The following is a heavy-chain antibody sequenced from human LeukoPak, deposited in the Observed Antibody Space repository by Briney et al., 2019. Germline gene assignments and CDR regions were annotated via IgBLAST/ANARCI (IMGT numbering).Heavy chain of an antibody. V-gene: IGHV1-3*01. J-gene: IGHJ4*02. D-gene: IGHD5-24*01. CDR1: EYTFSTYT. Sequence: ASVKVSCTASEYTFSTYTVHWVRQAPGQRLEWMGWINAGNGNTKYSQNFQGRVSITRDTSASTAYMEMSSLRCEDTAVYYCAREIDRDDYNRFFDYWGQGTLVTVSS. CDR2: INAGNGNT. CDR3: AREIDRDDYNRFFDY.